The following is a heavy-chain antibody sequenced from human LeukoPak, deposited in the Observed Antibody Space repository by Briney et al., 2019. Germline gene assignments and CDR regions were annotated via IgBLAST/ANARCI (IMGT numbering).Heavy chain of an antibody. J-gene: IGHJ4*02. CDR2: IYYSGST. D-gene: IGHD3-10*01. Sequence: PSETLSLTCTVSGGSIINYYWSWIRQPPGKGLEWIGYIYYSGSTNYNPSLKSRVTISVDTSKNHFSLKLSSVTAADTAVYYCARWAGTGDFDYWGQGTLVTVSS. V-gene: IGHV4-59*01. CDR3: ARWAGTGDFDY. CDR1: GGSIINYY.